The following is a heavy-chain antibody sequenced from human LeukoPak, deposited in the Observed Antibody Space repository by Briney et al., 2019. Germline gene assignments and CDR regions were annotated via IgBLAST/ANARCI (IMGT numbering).Heavy chain of an antibody. V-gene: IGHV3-48*01. Sequence: PGGSLRLSCAASGFTLTGYSMNWVRQAPGKGLEWVSYISSSSTTIYYADSVKGRFTISRDNSKNTLYLQMNSLRAEDTAVYYCAKGSSIVVVAALDYWGQGTLVTVSS. D-gene: IGHD2-15*01. CDR2: ISSSSTTI. J-gene: IGHJ4*02. CDR1: GFTLTGYS. CDR3: AKGSSIVVVAALDY.